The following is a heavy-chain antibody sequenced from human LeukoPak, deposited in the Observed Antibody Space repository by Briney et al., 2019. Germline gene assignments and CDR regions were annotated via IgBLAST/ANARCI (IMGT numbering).Heavy chain of an antibody. CDR3: AILTMITSAPNWFDP. J-gene: IGHJ5*02. Sequence: ASVKVSCKASGYTFTSYYMHWVRQAPGQGLEWVGIINPSGGSTSYAQKFQGRVTMTRDTSTSTVYMELSSLRSEDTAVYYCAILTMITSAPNWFDPWGQGTLVTVSS. CDR1: GYTFTSYY. V-gene: IGHV1-46*01. D-gene: IGHD3-22*01. CDR2: INPSGGST.